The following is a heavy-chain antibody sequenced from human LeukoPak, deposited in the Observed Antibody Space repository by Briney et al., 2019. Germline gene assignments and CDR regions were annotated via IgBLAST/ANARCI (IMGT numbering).Heavy chain of an antibody. CDR2: IYSGGST. CDR3: ARENGSGNYYYYMDV. D-gene: IGHD3-10*01. CDR1: GFTVSSNY. J-gene: IGHJ6*03. Sequence: GGSLRLSCAASGFTVSSNYMSWVRQAPGKGLEWVSVIYSGGSTYYADSVKGRFTISRDNSKNTLYLQMNSLRAEDTAVYYCARENGSGNYYYYMDVWGKGTTVTIPS. V-gene: IGHV3-53*01.